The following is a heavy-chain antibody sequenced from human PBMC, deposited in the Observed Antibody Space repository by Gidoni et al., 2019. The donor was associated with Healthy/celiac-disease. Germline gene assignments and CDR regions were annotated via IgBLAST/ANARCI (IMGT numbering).Heavy chain of an antibody. CDR2: ISGSGGST. CDR3: AKDLVRGVIQYYFDY. CDR1: GFTFRSYA. J-gene: IGHJ4*02. Sequence: EVQLLESGGGLVQHGGSLRLSCAASGFTFRSYAMSWVRQAPGKGLEWVSAISGSGGSTYYADSVKGLFTISRDNSKNTLYLQMNSLRAEDTAVYYCAKDLVRGVIQYYFDYWGQGTLVTVSS. V-gene: IGHV3-23*01. D-gene: IGHD3-10*01.